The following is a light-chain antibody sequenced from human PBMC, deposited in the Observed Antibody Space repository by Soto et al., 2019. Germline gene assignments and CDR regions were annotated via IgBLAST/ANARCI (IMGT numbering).Light chain of an antibody. J-gene: IGLJ1*01. Sequence: QSVLTQPASVSGSPGQSIAISCTGTSSDVGGYNYVSWYQQHPGKAPKLMIYDVSDRPSGVSNRFSGSKSGNTASLTISGVQAEDEADYYCCSYTSSRTYVFGTGTKLTVL. CDR2: DVS. CDR3: CSYTSSRTYV. CDR1: SSDVGGYNY. V-gene: IGLV2-14*01.